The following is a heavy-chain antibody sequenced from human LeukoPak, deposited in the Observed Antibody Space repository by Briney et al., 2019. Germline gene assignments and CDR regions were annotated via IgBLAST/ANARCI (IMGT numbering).Heavy chain of an antibody. J-gene: IGHJ3*02. V-gene: IGHV4-59*12. CDR1: GGSISSYY. Sequence: SETLSLTCTVSGGSISSYYWSWIRQSPGKGLEWIGYIYYSGSTYYNPSLKSRVTISVDTSKNQFSLKLSSVTAADTAVYYCARGGAAGPFDAFDIWGQGTMVTVSS. CDR2: IYYSGST. CDR3: ARGGAAGPFDAFDI. D-gene: IGHD6-13*01.